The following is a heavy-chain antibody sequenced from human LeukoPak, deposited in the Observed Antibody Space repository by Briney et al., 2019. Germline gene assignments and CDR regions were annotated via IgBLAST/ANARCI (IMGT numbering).Heavy chain of an antibody. CDR3: ARMPRDSSGWYY. D-gene: IGHD6-19*01. J-gene: IGHJ4*02. V-gene: IGHV3-30-3*01. Sequence: PGGSLRLSCAASGFTFSSYAMHWVRQAPGKGLEWVAVISYDGSNKYYADSVKGRFTISRDNSKNTLYLQMNSLRAEDTAVYYCARMPRDSSGWYYWGQGTLVTVSS. CDR2: ISYDGSNK. CDR1: GFTFSSYA.